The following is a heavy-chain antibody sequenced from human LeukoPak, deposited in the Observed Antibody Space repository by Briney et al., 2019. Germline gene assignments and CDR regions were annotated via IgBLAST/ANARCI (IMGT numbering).Heavy chain of an antibody. Sequence: SETLSLTCTVSGGSISNYYWSWIRQPPGKGLECIGYIYYSGSTNYNPSLKSRVTISVDTSKNQFSLKLSSVSTADTAVYYCASVSGPQAVRHFDYWGQGTLVTVSS. CDR2: IYYSGST. J-gene: IGHJ4*02. V-gene: IGHV4-59*01. CDR1: GGSISNYY. CDR3: ASVSGPQAVRHFDY. D-gene: IGHD1-1*01.